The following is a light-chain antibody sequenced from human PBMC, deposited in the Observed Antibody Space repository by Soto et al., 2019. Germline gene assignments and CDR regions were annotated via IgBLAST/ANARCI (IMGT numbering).Light chain of an antibody. Sequence: ELVLPQCPGPRSLCPGEGATLSCRASQGVSRYLAWYQQKPGQAPRLLIHDASNRATGIPARFSGSGSGTDVTLTISSLETEDFAVYYGQQQSNWWWTFGQGTKVDIK. CDR1: QGVSRY. V-gene: IGKV3D-11*01. CDR3: QQQSNWWWT. J-gene: IGKJ1*01. CDR2: DAS.